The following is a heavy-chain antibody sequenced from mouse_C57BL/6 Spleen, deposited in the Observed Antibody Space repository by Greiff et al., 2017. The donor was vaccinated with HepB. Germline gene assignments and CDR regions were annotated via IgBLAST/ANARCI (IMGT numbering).Heavy chain of an antibody. Sequence: EVKVEESGGGLVQPKGSLKFSCAVSGFSFNTYAMNWVRQAPGKGLEWVARIRSKSNNYATYYADSVKDRFTISRDDSESMLYLQMNNFKTEDTAVYYCVRHIYEYYFDYWGQGTTLTVSS. CDR3: VRHIYEYYFDY. CDR1: GFSFNTYA. J-gene: IGHJ2*01. V-gene: IGHV10-1*01. CDR2: IRSKSNNYAT. D-gene: IGHD2-3*01.